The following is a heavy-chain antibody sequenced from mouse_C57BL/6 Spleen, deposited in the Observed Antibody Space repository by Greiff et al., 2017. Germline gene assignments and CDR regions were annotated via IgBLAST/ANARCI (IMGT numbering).Heavy chain of an antibody. CDR3: ARDRLWSFAY. J-gene: IGHJ3*01. D-gene: IGHD1-1*02. CDR2: INPNNGGT. Sequence: EVMLVESGPELVKPGASVKIPCKASGYTFTDYNMDWVKQSHGKSLEWIGDINPNNGGTIYNQKFKGKATLTVDKSSSTAYMELRSLTSEDTAVYYCARDRLWSFAYWGQGTLVTVSA. CDR1: GYTFTDYN. V-gene: IGHV1-18*01.